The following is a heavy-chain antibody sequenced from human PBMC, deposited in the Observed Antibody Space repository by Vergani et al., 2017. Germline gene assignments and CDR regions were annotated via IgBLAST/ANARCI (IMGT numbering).Heavy chain of an antibody. CDR1: GGTFSNYG. Sequence: QVQLMQSGAEVKKPGSSVKVTCKASGGTFSNYGISWVRQAPGQGLKWMGGIVPVNGTTHHAQEFQGRVTFTADESTSTAHMEMRSLRSEDTAIYFCARDLDGSGSQMDNWGQGTLVTVSS. V-gene: IGHV1-69*12. D-gene: IGHD3-10*01. CDR2: IVPVNGTT. J-gene: IGHJ4*02. CDR3: ARDLDGSGSQMDN.